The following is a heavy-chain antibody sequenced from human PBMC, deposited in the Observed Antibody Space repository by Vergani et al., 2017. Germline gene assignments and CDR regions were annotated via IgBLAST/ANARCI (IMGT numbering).Heavy chain of an antibody. D-gene: IGHD2-2*01. CDR2: ISGSGGST. Sequence: EVQLLESGGGLVQPGGSRRLSCAASGFTFRSYARGWVGQAPGKGLDGVSAISGSGGSTSYADSVKGRFTISRYNSKNTLYLQMNSLRAEDTAVYYCAKGLIVVVPAADNCFDPWGQGTLVTVSS. V-gene: IGHV3-23*01. CDR1: GFTFRSYA. CDR3: AKGLIVVVPAADNCFDP. J-gene: IGHJ5*02.